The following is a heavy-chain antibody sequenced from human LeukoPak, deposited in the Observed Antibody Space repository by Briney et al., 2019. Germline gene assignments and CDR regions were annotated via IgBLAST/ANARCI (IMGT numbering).Heavy chain of an antibody. CDR3: ARTYDSSGPFGY. CDR2: INSDGSST. D-gene: IGHD3-22*01. CDR1: GFTFSSYW. Sequence: GGSLRLSCAASGFTFSSYWMHWVRQAPGKGLVWVSRINSDGSSTSYADSVKGRFAISRDNAKNTLYLQMNSLRAEGTAVYYCARTYDSSGPFGYWGQGTLVTVSS. J-gene: IGHJ4*02. V-gene: IGHV3-74*01.